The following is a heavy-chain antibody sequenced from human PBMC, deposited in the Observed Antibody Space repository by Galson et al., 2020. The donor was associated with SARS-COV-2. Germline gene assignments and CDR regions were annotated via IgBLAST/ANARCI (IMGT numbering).Heavy chain of an antibody. CDR3: ATSHVITHLQTDWYFDL. J-gene: IGHJ2*01. V-gene: IGHV1-24*01. Sequence: ASVKVSCKVSGYTLTELSMHWVRQAPGKGLEWMGGFDPEDGETIYAQKFQGRVTMTEDTSTDTAYMELSSLRSEDTAVYYCATSHVITHLQTDWYFDLWGRGTLVTVSS. D-gene: IGHD3-10*01. CDR1: GYTLTELS. CDR2: FDPEDGET.